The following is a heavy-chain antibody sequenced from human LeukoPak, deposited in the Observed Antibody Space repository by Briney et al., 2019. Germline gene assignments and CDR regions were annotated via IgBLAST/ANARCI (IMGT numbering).Heavy chain of an antibody. CDR2: ISAYNGNT. Sequence: GGSLRLSCAASGFTFSSYGISWVRQAPGQGLEWMGWISAYNGNTNYAQKLQGRVTMTTDTSTSTAYMELRSLRSDDTAVYYCARGGAFVVVPDLTPYYMDVWGKGTTVTVSS. J-gene: IGHJ6*03. CDR3: ARGGAFVVVPDLTPYYMDV. V-gene: IGHV1-18*01. D-gene: IGHD2-2*01. CDR1: GFTFSSYG.